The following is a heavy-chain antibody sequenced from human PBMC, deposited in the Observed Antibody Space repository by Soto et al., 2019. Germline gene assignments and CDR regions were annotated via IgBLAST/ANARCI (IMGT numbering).Heavy chain of an antibody. Sequence: GCLRLSCAASGFTFRSFTMNWVRQAPGKGLEWVSTISSNSAYIYYTDALRGRFTISRDNAKNSLHLQMNSLRAEDTAVYYFTREEARKSSAGRGLDPRGPRTLVIGSS. J-gene: IGHJ5*02. D-gene: IGHD6-25*01. CDR1: GFTFRSFT. CDR2: ISSNSAYI. CDR3: TREEARKSSAGRGLDP. V-gene: IGHV3-21*01.